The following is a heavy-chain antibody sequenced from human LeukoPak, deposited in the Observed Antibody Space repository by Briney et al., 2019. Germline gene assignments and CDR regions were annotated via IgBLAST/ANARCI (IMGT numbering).Heavy chain of an antibody. V-gene: IGHV3-21*01. CDR2: ISSSSSYI. D-gene: IGHD2-2*01. Sequence: GGSLRLSCAASGFTFSSYSMNWVRQAPGKGLEWVSSISSSSSYIYYADSVKGRFTISRDNSNNTVYLQMNNLRPEDTAVFYCARGQGYESYYYMDVWGKGTTVSVSS. J-gene: IGHJ6*03. CDR1: GFTFSSYS. CDR3: ARGQGYESYYYMDV.